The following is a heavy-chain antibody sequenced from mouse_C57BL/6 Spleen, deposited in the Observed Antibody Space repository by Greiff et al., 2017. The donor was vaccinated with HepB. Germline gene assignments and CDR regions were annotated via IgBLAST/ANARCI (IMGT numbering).Heavy chain of an antibody. D-gene: IGHD1-1*01. V-gene: IGHV5-9-1*02. CDR3: TRDGSSYVDWYFDV. CDR2: ISSGGDYI. Sequence: EVKVVESGEGLVKPGGSLKLSCAASGFTFSSYAMSWVRQTPEKRLEWVAYISSGGDYIYYADTVKGRFTISRDNARNTLYLQMSSLKSEDTAMYYCTRDGSSYVDWYFDVWGTGTTVTVSS. J-gene: IGHJ1*03. CDR1: GFTFSSYA.